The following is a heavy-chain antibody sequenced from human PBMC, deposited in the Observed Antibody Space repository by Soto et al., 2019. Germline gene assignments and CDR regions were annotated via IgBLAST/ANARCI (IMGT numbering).Heavy chain of an antibody. V-gene: IGHV1-3*01. D-gene: IGHD5-12*01. Sequence: SVKVSCKASGYTFTSYAMHWVRQAPGQGLEWMGRINGGNDDTKYSQKFQDRVTITSDTSASIAYMELSSLRSEDTAVYYCARAPIYSANWFDPWGQGTLVTVSS. CDR3: ARAPIYSANWFDP. CDR2: INGGNDDT. CDR1: GYTFTSYA. J-gene: IGHJ5*02.